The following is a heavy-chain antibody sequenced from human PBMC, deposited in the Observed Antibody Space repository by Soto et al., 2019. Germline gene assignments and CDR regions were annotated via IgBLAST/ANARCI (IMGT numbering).Heavy chain of an antibody. CDR3: ARLYGLDAFDI. V-gene: IGHV4-59*01. CDR2: IYYSGST. Sequence: QVQLQESGPGLVKPSETLSLTCTVSGGSISSYYWSWIRQPPGKGLEWIGYIYYSGSTNYNPSLKSRVTISVDPSKSQFSLKLSSVTAADTAVYYCARLYGLDAFDIWCQGTMVTVSS. CDR1: GGSISSYY. J-gene: IGHJ3*02. D-gene: IGHD4-17*01.